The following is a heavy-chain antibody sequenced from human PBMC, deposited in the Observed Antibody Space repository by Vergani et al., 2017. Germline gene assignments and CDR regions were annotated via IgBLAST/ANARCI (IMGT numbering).Heavy chain of an antibody. CDR2: ISGIGGST. V-gene: IGHV3-23*01. Sequence: EVQLLESGGGLVQPGGSLRLSCAASGFTFISYAMSWVRRAPGKGLQWVSAISGIGGSTDYGVSVKGRFTSSRVNSKKTLYLQMNSLRAEDTAVYYCANEAARPRICCPGYGGQRGLVTVS. CDR1: GFTFISYA. J-gene: IGHJ4*02. D-gene: IGHD6-6*01. CDR3: ANEAARPRICCPGY.